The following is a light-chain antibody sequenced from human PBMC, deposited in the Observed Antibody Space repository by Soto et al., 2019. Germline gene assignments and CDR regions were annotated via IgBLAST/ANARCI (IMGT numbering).Light chain of an antibody. J-gene: IGKJ4*01. CDR2: ATS. V-gene: IGKV3-15*01. Sequence: EIVLTQSPATLSVSPGERATLSCRASQSVGNNFAWYQQKPGQAPSLLIFATSTSATGGPARFSGSGCGTEFTLTISSLQSEDFAVYYCQQYGDWPLTFGGGAKVEVE. CDR1: QSVGNN. CDR3: QQYGDWPLT.